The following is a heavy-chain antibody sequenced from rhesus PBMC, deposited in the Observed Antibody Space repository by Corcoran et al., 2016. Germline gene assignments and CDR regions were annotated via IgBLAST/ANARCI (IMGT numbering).Heavy chain of an antibody. D-gene: IGHD6-25*01. J-gene: IGHJ4*01. CDR3: ASEGAAAPFDY. CDR1: GGSISDRYR. CDR2: IYGSSTST. Sequence: QVQLQESGPGVVKPSETLSLTCAVSGGSISDRYRWSWIRQPPGKGLEWIGYIYGSSTSTTYNPSLKSRGTLSVDTSKNQLSLKLSSVTAADTAVYYCASEGAAAPFDYWGQGVLVTVSS. V-gene: IGHV4S10*01.